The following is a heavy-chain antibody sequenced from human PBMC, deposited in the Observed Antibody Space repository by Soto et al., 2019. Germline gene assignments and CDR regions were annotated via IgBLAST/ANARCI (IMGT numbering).Heavy chain of an antibody. CDR3: ARLDFSLTERLYYYYGMDV. CDR2: ISSSSSYI. Sequence: EVQLVESGGGLVKPGGSLRLSCAASGFTFSSYSMNWVRQAPGKGLEWVSSISSSSSYIYYADSVKGRFTISRDNAKNSLYLQMNSLRAEDTAVYYCARLDFSLTERLYYYYGMDVWGQGTTVTVSS. V-gene: IGHV3-21*01. D-gene: IGHD3-9*01. J-gene: IGHJ6*02. CDR1: GFTFSSYS.